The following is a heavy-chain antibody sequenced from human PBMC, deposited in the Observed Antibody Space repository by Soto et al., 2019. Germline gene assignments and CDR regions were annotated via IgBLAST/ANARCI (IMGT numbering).Heavy chain of an antibody. V-gene: IGHV4-59*01. Sequence: QVQLQESGPGLVKPSETLSLTCSISGGSISDYQWNWIRQPPGKGLEGIGYIYYSGRTNYNPSLKSRLTISLDTSTRQFSLRLRSVTAADTAVYYCARMRGLGEISPYLDYWGQGALVTVSS. CDR2: IYYSGRT. J-gene: IGHJ4*02. CDR1: GGSISDYQ. CDR3: ARMRGLGEISPYLDY. D-gene: IGHD3-16*01.